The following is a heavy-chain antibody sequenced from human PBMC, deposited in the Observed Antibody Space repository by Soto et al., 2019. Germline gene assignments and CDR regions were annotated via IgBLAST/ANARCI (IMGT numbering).Heavy chain of an antibody. D-gene: IGHD2-2*01. J-gene: IGHJ5*02. Sequence: SETLSLTCLVSGGSISGSTYYWGWIRQPPGKGLEWIGSVYSDGSTYYNPSLKSRVTISVDTSMNQFSLRLSSVTATDTALYYCARGGISRIYQLPPFDPWGQGTLVTVSS. CDR2: VYSDGST. CDR1: GGSISGSTYY. V-gene: IGHV4-39*01. CDR3: ARGGISRIYQLPPFDP.